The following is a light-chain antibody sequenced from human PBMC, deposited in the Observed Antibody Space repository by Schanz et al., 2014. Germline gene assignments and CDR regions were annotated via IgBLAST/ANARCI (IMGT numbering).Light chain of an antibody. J-gene: IGKJ3*01. Sequence: EIVMTQSPATLSVSPGERATLSCRASQSISSYLAWYQQKPGQAPRLLIYDTSNRATGIPARFSGSGSGTDFTLTISSLEPEDFAVYYCQERSNFLFGPGTRVDI. CDR3: QERSNFL. CDR1: QSISSY. V-gene: IGKV3-11*01. CDR2: DTS.